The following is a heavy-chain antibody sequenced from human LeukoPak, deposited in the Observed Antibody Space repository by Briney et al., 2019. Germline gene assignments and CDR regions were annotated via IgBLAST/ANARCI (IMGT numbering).Heavy chain of an antibody. D-gene: IGHD5-18*01. CDR1: GFSVSSNY. CDR3: ARDLGLWTRDYYGMDV. V-gene: IGHV3-53*01. J-gene: IGHJ6*02. Sequence: PGGSLRLSCAASGFSVSSNYMSWVRQAPGKGLEWVSVIYSGGGTYSADSVKGRFTISRDISKNTLYLQMNSLRAEDTAVYYCARDLGLWTRDYYGMDVWGQGTTVTVSS. CDR2: IYSGGGT.